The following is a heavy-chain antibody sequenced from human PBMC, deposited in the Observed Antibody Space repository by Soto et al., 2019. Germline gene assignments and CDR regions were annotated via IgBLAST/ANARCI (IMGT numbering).Heavy chain of an antibody. D-gene: IGHD4-17*01. CDR2: IYYSGST. V-gene: IGHV4-30-4*01. J-gene: IGHJ4*02. CDR3: ARTEKTTVTTYDY. Sequence: QVQLQESGPGLVKPSQTLSLTCTVSGGSISSGDYYWSWIRQPPGKGLEWIGYIYYSGSTYYNPSLKSRLTISVDTSKNQFSLKLSSVTAADTAVYYCARTEKTTVTTYDYWGQGTLVTVSS. CDR1: GGSISSGDYY.